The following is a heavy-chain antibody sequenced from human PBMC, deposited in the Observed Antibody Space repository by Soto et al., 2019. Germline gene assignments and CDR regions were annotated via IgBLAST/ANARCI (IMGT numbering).Heavy chain of an antibody. CDR2: INPASGGA. Sequence: ASVKVSCKASGYTFTGRYIHWVRQAPGQGLEWMGWINPASGGATYAQKFQGRVSLTRDTSNSIAYMELSSLRSDDTGVYYCSTAGQWYFWTASYFEHWGQGTPVTVSS. V-gene: IGHV1-2*02. CDR1: GYTFTGRY. CDR3: STAGQWYFWTASYFEH. D-gene: IGHD3-3*01. J-gene: IGHJ4*02.